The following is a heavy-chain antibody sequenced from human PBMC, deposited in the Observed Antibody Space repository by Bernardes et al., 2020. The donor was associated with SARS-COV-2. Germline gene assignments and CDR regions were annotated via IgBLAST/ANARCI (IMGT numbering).Heavy chain of an antibody. CDR3: ARDLQALT. D-gene: IGHD3-9*01. Sequence: GGSLRLSCAASGFIFSQYGMHWVRQAPGKGLEWVAVIWPDGSNKYYTDSVKGRFTVSRDNSKNTLYLQMNSLRAEDTAVYYCARDLQALTWGQGTLVTVSS. CDR2: IWPDGSNK. CDR1: GFIFSQYG. V-gene: IGHV3-33*08. J-gene: IGHJ5*02.